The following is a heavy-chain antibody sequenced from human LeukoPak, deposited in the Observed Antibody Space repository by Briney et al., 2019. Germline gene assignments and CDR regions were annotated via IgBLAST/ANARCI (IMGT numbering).Heavy chain of an antibody. D-gene: IGHD6-13*01. CDR3: ARGYSSSWYLSYYYYGMDV. V-gene: IGHV1-8*02. J-gene: IGHJ6*02. CDR1: GYTFTSYG. Sequence: ASVKVSCKASGYTFTSYGISWVRPAPGQGLEWMGWMNPNSGNTGYAQKFQGRVTMTRNTSISTAYMELSSLRSEDTAVYYCARGYSSSWYLSYYYYGMDVWGQGTTVTVSS. CDR2: MNPNSGNT.